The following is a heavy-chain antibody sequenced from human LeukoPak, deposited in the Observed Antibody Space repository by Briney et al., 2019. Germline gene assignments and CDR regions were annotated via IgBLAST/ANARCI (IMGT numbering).Heavy chain of an antibody. D-gene: IGHD2/OR15-2a*01. CDR1: GFTFSNYG. CDR3: AKDGTTSTYYYFDY. V-gene: IGHV3-30*02. Sequence: GGSLRLSCAASGFTFSNYGMHWVRQDPGKGLEWVAFIRYDGSNKCYADSVKGRFTISRDNSKNTLYLQMNSLRAEDTAVYYCAKDGTTSTYYYFDYWGQGTLVTVSS. J-gene: IGHJ4*02. CDR2: IRYDGSNK.